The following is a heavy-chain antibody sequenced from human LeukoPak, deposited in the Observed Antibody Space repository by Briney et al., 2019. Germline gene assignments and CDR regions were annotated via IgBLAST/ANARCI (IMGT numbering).Heavy chain of an antibody. V-gene: IGHV3-66*01. CDR3: ARGLWFGD. J-gene: IGHJ4*02. Sequence: GGSLRLSCAASGFTFADYAIHWVRQAPGKGLEWVSGIYSGGSTYYADSVKGRFTISRDNSKNTLYLQMNSLRAEDTAVYYCARGLWFGDWGQGTLVTVSS. CDR1: GFTFADYA. CDR2: IYSGGST. D-gene: IGHD3-10*01.